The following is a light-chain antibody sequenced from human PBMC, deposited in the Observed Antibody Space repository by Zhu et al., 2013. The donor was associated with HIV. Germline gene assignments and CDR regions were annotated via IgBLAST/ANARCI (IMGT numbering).Light chain of an antibody. CDR2: DAS. V-gene: IGKV3-11*01. Sequence: EVGMTQSPATLSLSPGERATLSCRASQTVSINVAWYQHKPGLPPRLLIYDASNRATGIPARFSGSGSGTDFTLTISSLEPEDFAVYYCQQRSNWPLTFGGGTKVEIK. J-gene: IGKJ4*01. CDR3: QQRSNWPLT. CDR1: QTVSIN.